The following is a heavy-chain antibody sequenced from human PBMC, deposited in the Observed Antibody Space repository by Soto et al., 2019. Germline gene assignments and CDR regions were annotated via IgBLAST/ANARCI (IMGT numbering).Heavy chain of an antibody. CDR1: GYTLTSYG. D-gene: IGHD6-13*01. V-gene: IGHV1-18*01. Sequence: ASVKVSCKASGYTLTSYGISWVRQAPGQGLEWMGWISAYNGNTNYAQKLQGRVTMTTDTSTSTAYMELRSLRSDDTAVYYCARDRSRLAAAGPSDYWGQGTLVTVSS. CDR3: ARDRSRLAAAGPSDY. J-gene: IGHJ4*02. CDR2: ISAYNGNT.